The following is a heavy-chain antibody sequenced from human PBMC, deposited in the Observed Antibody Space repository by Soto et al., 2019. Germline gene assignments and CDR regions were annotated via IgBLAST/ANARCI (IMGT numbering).Heavy chain of an antibody. Sequence: GGSLRLSCAASGFTFSSYSMNWVRQAPGKGLEWVSSISSSSSYIYYADSVKGRFTISRDNAKNSLYLQMNSLRAEDTAVYYCSSFLADSRDAFDIWGQGTMVTVSS. CDR2: ISSSSSYI. CDR1: GFTFSSYS. CDR3: SSFLADSRDAFDI. V-gene: IGHV3-21*01. J-gene: IGHJ3*02. D-gene: IGHD3-22*01.